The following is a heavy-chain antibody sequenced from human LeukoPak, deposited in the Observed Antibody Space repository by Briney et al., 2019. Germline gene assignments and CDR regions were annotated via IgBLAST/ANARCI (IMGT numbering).Heavy chain of an antibody. J-gene: IGHJ6*03. CDR2: IYYSGST. Sequence: SETLSLTCTVSGGSISSGSYYWSWIRQPPGKGLEWIGYIYYSGSTNYNPSLKSRVTISVDTSKNQFSPKLSSVTAADTAMYYCARAVAEPDYYMDVWGKGTTVTISS. V-gene: IGHV4-61*01. D-gene: IGHD6-19*01. CDR1: GGSISSGSYY. CDR3: ARAVAEPDYYMDV.